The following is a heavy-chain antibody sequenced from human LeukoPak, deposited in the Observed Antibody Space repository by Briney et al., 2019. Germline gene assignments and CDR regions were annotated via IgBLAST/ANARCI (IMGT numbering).Heavy chain of an antibody. D-gene: IGHD6-13*01. CDR2: MNPNSGNT. V-gene: IGHV1-8*02. CDR1: GGTFSSYA. CDR3: ARGPYSSSWYQDY. Sequence: GSSVKVSCKASGGTFSSYAISWVRQAPGQGLEWMGWMNPNSGNTGYAQKFQGRVTMTRNTSISTAYMELSSLRSEDTAVYYCARGPYSSSWYQDYWGQGTLVTVSS. J-gene: IGHJ4*02.